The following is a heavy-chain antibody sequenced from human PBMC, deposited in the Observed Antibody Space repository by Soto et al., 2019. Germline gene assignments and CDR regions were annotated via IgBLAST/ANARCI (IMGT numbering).Heavy chain of an antibody. V-gene: IGHV3-30*03. CDR1: GLTFSSYS. D-gene: IGHD2-2*01. CDR3: ARDGGGGISTSFLGGMDV. CDR2: ISYDGSNK. J-gene: IGHJ6*02. Sequence: GGSLRLSCAASGLTFSSYSMNWVRQAPGKGLEWVAVISYDGSNKYYADSVKGRFTISRDNSKNTLYLQMNSLRAEDTAVYYCARDGGGGISTSFLGGMDVWGQGTTVTVSS.